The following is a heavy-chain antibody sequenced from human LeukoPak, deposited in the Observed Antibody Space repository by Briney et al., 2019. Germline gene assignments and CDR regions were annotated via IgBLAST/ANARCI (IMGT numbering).Heavy chain of an antibody. D-gene: IGHD3-22*01. V-gene: IGHV4-59*01. J-gene: IGHJ3*02. Sequence: SETLSLTCTVSGGSISSYYWSWIRQPPGKGLEWIGYIYYSGSTNYNPSLKSRVTISVDTSKNQFSLKLSSVTAADTAVYYCARSYYDSSGYFSAFDIWGQGTVVTVSS. CDR3: ARSYYDSSGYFSAFDI. CDR2: IYYSGST. CDR1: GGSISSYY.